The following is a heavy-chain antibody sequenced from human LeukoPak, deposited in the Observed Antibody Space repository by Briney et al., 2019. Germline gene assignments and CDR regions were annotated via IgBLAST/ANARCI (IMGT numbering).Heavy chain of an antibody. CDR3: LRSHGAH. CDR2: IRYPGTT. Sequence: PSETLSLTCTVFGGSISSGDYLWAWVRQPPGKALELIGNIRYPGTTFYNPSLQSRVTISVDTSKNQFSLKLTSVTAADTAVYYCLRSHGAHWGQGTLVIVSS. D-gene: IGHD3-10*01. J-gene: IGHJ4*02. CDR1: GGSISSGDYL. V-gene: IGHV4-39*01.